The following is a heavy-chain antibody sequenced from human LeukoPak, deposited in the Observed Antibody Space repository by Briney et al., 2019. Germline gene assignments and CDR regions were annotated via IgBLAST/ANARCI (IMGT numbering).Heavy chain of an antibody. CDR1: GGTFSSYA. D-gene: IGHD3-10*01. CDR3: ARRADTGTMVRGASSLDY. V-gene: IGHV1-69*04. Sequence: ASVKVSCKASGGTFSSYAISWVRQAPGQGLEWMGRIIPILGIANYAQKFQGRVTITADKSTSTAYMELSSLRSEDTAVYYCARRADTGTMVRGASSLDYWGQGTLVTVSS. J-gene: IGHJ4*02. CDR2: IIPILGIA.